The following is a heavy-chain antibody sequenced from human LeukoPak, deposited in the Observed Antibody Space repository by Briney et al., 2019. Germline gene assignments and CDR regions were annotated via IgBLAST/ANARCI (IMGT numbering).Heavy chain of an antibody. CDR2: ISNSGGNT. CDR1: GFTFRNYG. J-gene: IGHJ5*02. D-gene: IGHD1-20*01. V-gene: IGHV3-23*01. Sequence: PGGSLRLSCAASGFTFRNYGMSWVRQAPGKGLEWVSAISNSGGNTYYADSVKGRFTISRDNSRNTLYLQMNSLRAEDTAVYYCARDLNWPGPWGQGSLVTVSS. CDR3: ARDLNWPGP.